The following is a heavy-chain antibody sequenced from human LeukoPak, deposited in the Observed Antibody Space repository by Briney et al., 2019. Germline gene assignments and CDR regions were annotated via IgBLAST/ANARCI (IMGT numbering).Heavy chain of an antibody. CDR2: ISGSGGST. CDR3: AKRDGYNFRPDY. CDR1: GFTFSSYA. Sequence: GGSLRLSCAASGFTFSSYAMSWVRQAPGKGLEWVSGISGSGGSTYYTDSVKGRFTISRDNSKNTLYLQMNSLRAEDTAVYYCAKRDGYNFRPDYWGQGTLVTVSS. V-gene: IGHV3-23*01. D-gene: IGHD5-12*01. J-gene: IGHJ4*02.